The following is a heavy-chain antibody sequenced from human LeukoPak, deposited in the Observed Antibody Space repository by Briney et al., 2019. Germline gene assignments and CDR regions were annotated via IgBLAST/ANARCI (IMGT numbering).Heavy chain of an antibody. D-gene: IGHD6-19*01. J-gene: IGHJ4*02. V-gene: IGHV3-53*01. CDR1: GFTVSSTY. CDR2: IYSGGGT. Sequence: GGSLRLSCAASGFTVSSTYMTWVRQAPGKGLEWVSIIYSGGGTYYSDSVKGRFTISRDNSKNTLCLQMNSLRAEDTALYYCARGGDSVWYDLDFWGQGTQVTVSS. CDR3: ARGGDSVWYDLDF.